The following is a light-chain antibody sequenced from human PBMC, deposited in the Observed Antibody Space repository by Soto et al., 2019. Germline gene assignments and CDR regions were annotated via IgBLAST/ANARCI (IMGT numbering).Light chain of an antibody. V-gene: IGKV3-20*01. Sequence: IVLTQSPGTLSLSPGERATLSCRASKSVSSNYIAWYQQKLGQAPRLLIYGASSSATGIPDRFSGSGSGTDFTLTISRLEPEDFAVYFCQQYGRSPPFTFGQGTKVEIK. J-gene: IGKJ2*01. CDR3: QQYGRSPPFT. CDR1: KSVSSNY. CDR2: GAS.